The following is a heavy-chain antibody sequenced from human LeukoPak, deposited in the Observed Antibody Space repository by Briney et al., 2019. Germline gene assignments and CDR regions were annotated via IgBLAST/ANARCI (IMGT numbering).Heavy chain of an antibody. V-gene: IGHV3-23*01. D-gene: IGHD3-16*01. Sequence: GASLRLSCAASGFTFSSYAVSWVRQAPGKGLEWVSAISGSGGSTYYADSVKGRFTISRDNSKNTLYLQMNSLRAEDTAVYYCAKGGGWSALYYFDYWGQGTLVTVFS. CDR2: ISGSGGST. J-gene: IGHJ4*02. CDR1: GFTFSSYA. CDR3: AKGGGWSALYYFDY.